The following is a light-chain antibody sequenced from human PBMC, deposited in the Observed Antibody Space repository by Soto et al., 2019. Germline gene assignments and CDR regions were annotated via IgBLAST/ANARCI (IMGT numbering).Light chain of an antibody. V-gene: IGLV2-14*01. J-gene: IGLJ3*02. CDR1: SSDVGAYNY. Sequence: QSALTQPASVSGSPGQSITISCTGTSSDVGAYNYVSWCQQHPGKAPKVIIYDVNNRPSGVSNRFSGSKSGNTASLTISGLQAEDEADYYCSSYTISNAWVFGRGTKVTVL. CDR2: DVN. CDR3: SSYTISNAWV.